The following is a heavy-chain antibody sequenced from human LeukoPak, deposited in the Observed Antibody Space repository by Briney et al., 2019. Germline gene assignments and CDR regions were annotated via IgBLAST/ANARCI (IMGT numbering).Heavy chain of an antibody. CDR2: IRSNGDTT. J-gene: IGHJ4*02. CDR1: GFTFRSIA. CDR3: AKGQELDDGVFDS. Sequence: GGSLRLSCAASGFTFRSIAMTWVRQAPGKGLVWVSSIRSNGDTTYNADSVKGRFTISRDNSKNTLYLQMNRLRVEDTAIYYCAKGQELDDGVFDSWGQGTLVTVSS. D-gene: IGHD1-1*01. V-gene: IGHV3-23*01.